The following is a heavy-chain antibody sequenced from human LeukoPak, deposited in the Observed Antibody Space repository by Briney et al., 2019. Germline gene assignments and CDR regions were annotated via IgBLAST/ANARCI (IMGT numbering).Heavy chain of an antibody. J-gene: IGHJ5*02. CDR1: GGSITTTNF. V-gene: IGHV4-4*02. D-gene: IGHD1-26*01. CDR2: ISLRGRT. CDR3: SRESGPYCPFGH. Sequence: SETLSLTCGVSGGSITTTNFWSWVRQPPGGGLEGIGEISLRGRTQYNPSLKSRVNISIDDSKNHLYLSLASVTAAGTAVYYCSRESGPYCPFGHWGKGTLVAV.